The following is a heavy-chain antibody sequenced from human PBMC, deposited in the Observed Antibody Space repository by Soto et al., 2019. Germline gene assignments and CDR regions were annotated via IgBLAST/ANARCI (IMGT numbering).Heavy chain of an antibody. Sequence: PSETLSLTCAVYVGSFSGYYWSLIRQPPGKGLEWIGEINHSGSTNYNPSLKIRVTISVDTSKNQFSLKLSSVTAADTAVYYCARGRPGYCSGASCSAAEYLQHWGQGTMVTVSS. CDR3: ARGRPGYCSGASCSAAEYLQH. D-gene: IGHD2-15*01. V-gene: IGHV4-34*01. CDR1: VGSFSGYY. J-gene: IGHJ1*01. CDR2: INHSGST.